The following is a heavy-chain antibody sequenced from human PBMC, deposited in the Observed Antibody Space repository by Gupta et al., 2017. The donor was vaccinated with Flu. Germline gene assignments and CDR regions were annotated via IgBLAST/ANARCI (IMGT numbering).Heavy chain of an antibody. V-gene: IGHV4-59*08. J-gene: IGHJ4*02. D-gene: IGHD3-3*01. CDR3: ARLGVRFPGYFDY. CDR2: IYYSGST. Sequence: QVQLQESGPGLVKPSETLSLTCTVSGGSISSYYWSWIRQPPGKVLEWIGYIYYSGSTNYNPSLKSRVTISVDTSKNQFSLKLSSVTAADTAVYYCARLGVRFPGYFDYWGQGTLVTVSS. CDR1: GGSISSYY.